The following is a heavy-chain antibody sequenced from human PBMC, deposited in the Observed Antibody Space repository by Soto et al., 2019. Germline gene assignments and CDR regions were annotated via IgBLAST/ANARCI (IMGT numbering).Heavy chain of an antibody. Sequence: QVQLQESGPGLVTPSETLSLTCSFSGDSVTSYYLTWIRQSPEKGLEWSGYMHYTGFSHYNPSLQSRFTISVDRSKNQFTLQLTSVPVEDTAVYYCATSYGHAWYTYWGQGTQVTVAS. D-gene: IGHD6-13*01. V-gene: IGHV4-59*02. CDR2: MHYTGFS. CDR1: GDSVTSYY. J-gene: IGHJ4*02. CDR3: ATSYGHAWYTY.